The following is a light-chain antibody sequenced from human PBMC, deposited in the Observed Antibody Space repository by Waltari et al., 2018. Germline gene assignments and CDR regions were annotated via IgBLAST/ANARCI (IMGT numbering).Light chain of an antibody. CDR2: TAS. CDR3: QQYHSPPFT. J-gene: IGKJ3*01. V-gene: IGKV1-NL1*01. CDR1: QDISTS. Sequence: TCRASQDISTSLAWYQQEPGKAPNLLVYTASRLESGVPSRFSGTGSGTDYTLTISSLQPEDFATYFCQQYHSPPFTFGPGTKVDIK.